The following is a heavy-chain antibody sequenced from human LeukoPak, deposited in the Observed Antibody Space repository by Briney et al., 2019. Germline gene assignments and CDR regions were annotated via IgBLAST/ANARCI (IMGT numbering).Heavy chain of an antibody. D-gene: IGHD4-17*01. CDR3: ARAKQYGDYYFDY. CDR1: GFTFSSYA. CDR2: ISSSGSTI. J-gene: IGHJ4*02. V-gene: IGHV3-11*04. Sequence: GGSLRLSCAASGFTFSSYAMSWIRQAPGKGLEWVSYISSSGSTIYYADSVKGRFTISRDNAKNSLYLQMNSLRAEDTAVYYCARAKQYGDYYFDYWGQGTLVTVSS.